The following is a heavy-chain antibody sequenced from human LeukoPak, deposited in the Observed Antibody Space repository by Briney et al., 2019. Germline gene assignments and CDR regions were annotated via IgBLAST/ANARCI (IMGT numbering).Heavy chain of an antibody. J-gene: IGHJ3*02. CDR1: GITFSNAW. Sequence: GPLRLSCAASGITFSNAWMSWVRQASGKGLVWVGRIKSKTDGGTIDYAASVQGRFTISRDDSKNTMYLQENIQKTDDTAVYYCTTYCSSTSCYRDYAFDIWGQGTMVTVSS. D-gene: IGHD2-2*01. CDR3: TTYCSSTSCYRDYAFDI. CDR2: IKSKTDGGTI. V-gene: IGHV3-15*01.